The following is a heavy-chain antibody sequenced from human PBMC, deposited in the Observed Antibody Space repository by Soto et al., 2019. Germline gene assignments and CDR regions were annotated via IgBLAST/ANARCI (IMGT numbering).Heavy chain of an antibody. J-gene: IGHJ6*02. CDR3: ARDIRYYDFWSGYLRYYYYGMDV. Sequence: SVKVSCKASGGTFSSYAISWVRQAPGQGLEWMGGIIPIFGTANYAQKFQGRVTITADKSTSTAYMELSSLRSEDTAVYYCARDIRYYDFWSGYLRYYYYGMDVRGQGTTVTVSS. CDR1: GGTFSSYA. D-gene: IGHD3-3*01. V-gene: IGHV1-69*06. CDR2: IIPIFGTA.